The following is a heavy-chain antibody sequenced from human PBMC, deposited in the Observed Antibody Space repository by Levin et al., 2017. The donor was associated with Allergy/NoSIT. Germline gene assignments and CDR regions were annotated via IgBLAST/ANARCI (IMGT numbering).Heavy chain of an antibody. Sequence: LSLTCAASGFTFTSYWMQWVRQAPGKGPVWLARINRDGRDTAYADSVRGRFTFSRDNAKNTVYLQMNSLRVEDTAVYYCARGGGGCSGDRCLSADYGMDVWGHGTTVTVSS. V-gene: IGHV3-74*01. J-gene: IGHJ6*02. CDR2: INRDGRDT. CDR3: ARGGGGCSGDRCLSADYGMDV. CDR1: GFTFTSYW. D-gene: IGHD2-15*01.